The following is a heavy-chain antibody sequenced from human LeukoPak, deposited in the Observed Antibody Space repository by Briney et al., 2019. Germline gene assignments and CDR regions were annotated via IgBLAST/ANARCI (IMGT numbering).Heavy chain of an antibody. J-gene: IGHJ4*02. CDR3: ATAWRGREGYFDY. D-gene: IGHD1-26*01. Sequence: GASVKVSCNASGYTFTSYGISWVRQAPGQGLEWMGWISAYNGNTNYAHKLQGRVTMTTDTSTSTAYMELRSLRSDDTAVYYCATAWRGREGYFDYWDEGTLVTVSS. CDR1: GYTFTSYG. CDR2: ISAYNGNT. V-gene: IGHV1-18*01.